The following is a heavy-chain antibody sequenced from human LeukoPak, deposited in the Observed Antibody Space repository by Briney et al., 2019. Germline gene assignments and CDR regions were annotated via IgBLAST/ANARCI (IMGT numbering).Heavy chain of an antibody. CDR2: IWYDGSNK. CDR3: ALTMATATHDAFDI. V-gene: IGHV3-33*01. CDR1: GFTFSSYG. Sequence: GRSLRLSCAASGFTFSSYGMHWVRQAPGKGLEWVAVIWYDGSNKYYADSVKGRFTISRDNSKNTLYLQMNSLRAEDTAVYYCALTMATATHDAFDIWGQGTMVTVSS. D-gene: IGHD5-24*01. J-gene: IGHJ3*02.